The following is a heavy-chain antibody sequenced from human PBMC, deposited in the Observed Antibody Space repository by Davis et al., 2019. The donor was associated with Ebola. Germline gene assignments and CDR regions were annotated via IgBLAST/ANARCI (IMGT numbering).Heavy chain of an antibody. V-gene: IGHV1-2*02. CDR3: ARLSEVVAAVYYYYGMDV. CDR2: INPNSGGT. Sequence: ASVKVSCKASGYTFTGYYMHWVRQAPGQGLEWMGWINPNSGGTNYAQKFQGRVTMTRDKSISTAYMELSSLRSDDTAVYYCARLSEVVAAVYYYYGMDVWGQGTTVTVSS. D-gene: IGHD2-15*01. CDR1: GYTFTGYY. J-gene: IGHJ6*02.